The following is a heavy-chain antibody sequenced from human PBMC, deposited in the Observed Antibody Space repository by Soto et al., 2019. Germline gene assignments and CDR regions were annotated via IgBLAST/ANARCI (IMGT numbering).Heavy chain of an antibody. J-gene: IGHJ5*02. Sequence: LGESLKISCKGSGYSFTSYWISWVRQMPGKGLEWMGRIDPSDSYTNYSPSFQGHVTISADKSISTAYLQWSSLKASDTAMYYCASNNDILPGRAVDWFDPWGEGTLVTVCS. D-gene: IGHD3-9*01. V-gene: IGHV5-10-1*01. CDR1: GYSFTSYW. CDR3: ASNNDILPGRAVDWFDP. CDR2: IDPSDSYT.